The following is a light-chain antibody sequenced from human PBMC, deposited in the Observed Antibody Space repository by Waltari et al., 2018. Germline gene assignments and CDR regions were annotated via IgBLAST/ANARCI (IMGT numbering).Light chain of an antibody. CDR2: EVS. J-gene: IGLJ1*01. Sequence: QSALTQPASVSGSPGQSITISCTGTSSDVGGYNYVSRYQQHPGKAPKLMIYEVSNRPSGVSNRFSGSKSGNTASLTISGLQAEDEADYYCSSYTSSSTGGVFGTGTKVTVL. CDR3: SSYTSSSTGGV. CDR1: SSDVGGYNY. V-gene: IGLV2-14*01.